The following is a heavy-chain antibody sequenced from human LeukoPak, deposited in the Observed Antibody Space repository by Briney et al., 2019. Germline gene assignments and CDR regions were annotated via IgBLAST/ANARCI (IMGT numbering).Heavy chain of an antibody. Sequence: PGGTLRLSCAASGFTFSSDGMHWGRQAPGKGLEWVAVIWYDGSNKYYADSVKGRFTISRDNSKNTLYLQMNSLRAEDTAVYYCARGGGYNYEGLDYWGQGTLVTVSS. CDR2: IWYDGSNK. CDR3: ARGGGYNYEGLDY. J-gene: IGHJ4*02. V-gene: IGHV3-33*01. D-gene: IGHD5-24*01. CDR1: GFTFSSDG.